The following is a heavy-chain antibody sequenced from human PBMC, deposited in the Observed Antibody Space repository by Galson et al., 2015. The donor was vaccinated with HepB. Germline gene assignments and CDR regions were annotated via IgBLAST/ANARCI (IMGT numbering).Heavy chain of an antibody. J-gene: IGHJ4*02. V-gene: IGHV2-5*02. CDR2: IYWDDDK. CDR3: ARGVRRHDFLTGYYFDY. D-gene: IGHD3-9*01. Sequence: PALVKPTQTLTLTCTFSGFSVSTTGVGVGWIRQPPGKALEWLAVIYWDDDKRYSPSLKSRLTITKDTSKNQVVLTMTNMDTVDIATYYCARGVRRHDFLTGYYFDYWGQGTLVIVSS. CDR1: GFSVSTTGVG.